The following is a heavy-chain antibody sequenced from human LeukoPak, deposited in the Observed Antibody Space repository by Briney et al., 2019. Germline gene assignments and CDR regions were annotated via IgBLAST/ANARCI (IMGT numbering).Heavy chain of an antibody. D-gene: IGHD3-10*01. CDR3: AKDRASFDY. J-gene: IGHJ4*02. V-gene: IGHV3-23*01. Sequence: PGGSLRLSCAASGFTFSNYAMSWVRQAPGKGLEWVSAISGSGGSTYYADSVKSRFTIYRDNPKNTLYRQMSTLRDEDTAVYYCAKDRASFDYWGQGTLVTVSS. CDR2: ISGSGGST. CDR1: GFTFSNYA.